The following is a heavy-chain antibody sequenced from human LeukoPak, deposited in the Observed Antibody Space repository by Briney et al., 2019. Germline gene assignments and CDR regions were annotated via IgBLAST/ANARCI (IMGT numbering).Heavy chain of an antibody. CDR3: ARDSVEEYFDWLSTTYYFDY. D-gene: IGHD3-9*01. Sequence: GGSLRLSCAASGFTFSSYSMNWVRQAPGKGLEWVSSISSSSSYIYYADSVKGRFTISRDNAKNSLYLQMNSLRAEDTAVYYCARDSVEEYFDWLSTTYYFDYWGQGTLVTVSS. CDR1: GFTFSSYS. V-gene: IGHV3-21*01. CDR2: ISSSSSYI. J-gene: IGHJ4*02.